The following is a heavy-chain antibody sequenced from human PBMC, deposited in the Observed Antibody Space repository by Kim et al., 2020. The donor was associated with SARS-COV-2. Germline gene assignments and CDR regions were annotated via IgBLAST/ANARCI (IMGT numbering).Heavy chain of an antibody. CDR1: GFTFTRVL. CDR2: LRSSVDGGTA. D-gene: IGHD2-15*01. J-gene: IGHJ4*02. Sequence: GGSLRLSCAASGFTFTRVLLSWVRQALGKGLEWVGRLRSSVDGGTADYAAPVKGRFTISRDDSKDTLDLQMNGLTTEDTAVYYCTTDYERFGGLFDGDICYPASLWGQGTLGTVSS. V-gene: IGHV3-15*01. CDR3: TTDYERFGGLFDGDICYPASL.